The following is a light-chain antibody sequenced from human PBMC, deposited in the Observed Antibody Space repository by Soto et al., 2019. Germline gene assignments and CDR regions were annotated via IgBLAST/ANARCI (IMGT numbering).Light chain of an antibody. J-gene: IGLJ3*02. Sequence: QLVLTQSPSASASLGASVKLTCTLSSGHSTYTIAWHQQQPDKGPRYLMNVDSDGSHRKGDGIPDRFSGSSSGAERYLTISSLQSEDEADYYCQTWATGPDWVFGGGTKVTVL. CDR1: SGHSTYT. CDR2: VDSDGSH. V-gene: IGLV4-69*01. CDR3: QTWATGPDWV.